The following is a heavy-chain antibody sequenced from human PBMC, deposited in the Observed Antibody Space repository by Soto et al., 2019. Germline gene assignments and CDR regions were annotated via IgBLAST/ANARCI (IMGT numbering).Heavy chain of an antibody. D-gene: IGHD3-10*01. V-gene: IGHV4-39*01. J-gene: IGHJ4*02. Sequence: SETLSLTCTVSGGSISSSSYYWGWIRQPPGKGLEWIGSIYYSGSTYYNPSLKSRVTISVDTSKNQFPLKLSPVTAADTAVYYCAWRWLWSGESYYFDYWGQGTLVTVSS. CDR2: IYYSGST. CDR1: GGSISSSSYY. CDR3: AWRWLWSGESYYFDY.